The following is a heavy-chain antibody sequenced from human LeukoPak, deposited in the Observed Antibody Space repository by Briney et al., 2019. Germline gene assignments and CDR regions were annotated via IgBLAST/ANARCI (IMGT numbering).Heavy chain of an antibody. D-gene: IGHD2-15*01. CDR1: GNTFTGYY. CDR3: ARRPQYCRGGACYD. J-gene: IGHJ4*02. V-gene: IGHV1-2*02. Sequence: ASVKVSCKASGNTFTGYYMHWVRQAPGQGLEWMGWINPNGGGTNYAQKFQGRVTMTRDTSISSAYMELSRLRSDDTAVYYCARRPQYCRGGACYDWGQGTLVTVSS. CDR2: INPNGGGT.